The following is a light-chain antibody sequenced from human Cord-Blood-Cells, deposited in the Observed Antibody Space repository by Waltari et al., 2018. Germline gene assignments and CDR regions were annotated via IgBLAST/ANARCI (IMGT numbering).Light chain of an antibody. Sequence: SYVLTQSPSVSVAPGKTARITCGGNNIGSKSVHWYQQKPGQAPVLVIYYDSDRPSGIPERFSGSNSGNTATLTISRVEAGDEADYYCQVWDSSSDHRVFGTGTKVTVL. J-gene: IGLJ1*01. CDR3: QVWDSSSDHRV. CDR1: NIGSKS. CDR2: YDS. V-gene: IGLV3-21*04.